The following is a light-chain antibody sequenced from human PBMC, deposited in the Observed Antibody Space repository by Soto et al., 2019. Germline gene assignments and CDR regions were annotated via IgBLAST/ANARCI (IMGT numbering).Light chain of an antibody. J-gene: IGLJ1*01. CDR2: EVS. CDR1: SSDLGGYNY. CDR3: SSYAGSNSYV. V-gene: IGLV2-8*01. Sequence: QSVLTQPPSASGSPGQSVTISCTGTSSDLGGYNYVSWYQQHPGKAPKLMIYEVSKRPSGVPDRFSGSKSGNTASLTVSGRQAEDEADYYCSSYAGSNSYVFGTGTKLTVL.